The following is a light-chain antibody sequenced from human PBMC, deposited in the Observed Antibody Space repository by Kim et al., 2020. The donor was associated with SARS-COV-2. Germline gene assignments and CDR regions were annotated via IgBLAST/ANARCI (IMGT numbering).Light chain of an antibody. CDR1: SSSVGSYNL. CDR2: EVS. CDR3: CSYAGSSTLL. Sequence: SITISCTGTSSSVGSYNLVSWYQQHPGKAPKLMIYEVSKRPSGVSNRFSGSKSGNMASLTISGLQAEDEADYYCCSYAGSSTLLFGGGTQLTVL. J-gene: IGLJ2*01. V-gene: IGLV2-23*02.